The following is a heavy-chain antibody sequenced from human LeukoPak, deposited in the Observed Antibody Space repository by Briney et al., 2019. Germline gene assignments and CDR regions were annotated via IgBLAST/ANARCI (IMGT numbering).Heavy chain of an antibody. J-gene: IGHJ5*02. D-gene: IGHD6-19*01. CDR2: IIPIFGTA. Sequence: ASVKVSCKASGGTFSSYAISWVRQAPGQGLEWMGGIIPIFGTANYAQKFQGRVTITADESTSTAYMELSSLRSEDTAVYYCARTSVAGTSWFDPWGQGTLVTDSS. V-gene: IGHV1-69*13. CDR3: ARTSVAGTSWFDP. CDR1: GGTFSSYA.